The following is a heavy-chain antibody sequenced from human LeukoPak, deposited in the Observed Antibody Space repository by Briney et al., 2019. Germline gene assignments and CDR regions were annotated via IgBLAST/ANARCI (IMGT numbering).Heavy chain of an antibody. V-gene: IGHV3-23*01. D-gene: IGHD3-16*01. CDR1: GFTFSSYG. CDR2: ISGSGGST. CDR3: AKQVRVSFIDY. Sequence: GGSLRLSCAASGFTFSSYGMSWVRQAPGKGLEWVSAISGSGGSTYYADSVKGRFTISRDNSKNTLYPQMNSLRAEDTAVYYCAKQVRVSFIDYWGQGTLVTVSS. J-gene: IGHJ4*02.